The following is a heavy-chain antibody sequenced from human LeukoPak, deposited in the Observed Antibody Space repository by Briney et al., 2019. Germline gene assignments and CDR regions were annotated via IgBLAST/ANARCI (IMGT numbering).Heavy chain of an antibody. Sequence: SVKVSCKASVGTFSSYAISWVRQAPGQGLKWMGRIIPILGIANYAQKFQGRVTITADKSTSTAYMELSSLRSEDTAVYYCARDPYYYDSSGYYYVPYYFDYWGQGTLVTVSS. V-gene: IGHV1-69*04. J-gene: IGHJ4*02. D-gene: IGHD3-22*01. CDR3: ARDPYYYDSSGYYYVPYYFDY. CDR1: VGTFSSYA. CDR2: IIPILGIA.